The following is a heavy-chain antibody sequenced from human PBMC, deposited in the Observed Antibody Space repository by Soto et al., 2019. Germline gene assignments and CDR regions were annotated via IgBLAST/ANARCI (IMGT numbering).Heavy chain of an antibody. CDR2: IIPILGIA. Sequence: QVQLVQSGAEVKKPGSSVKVSCKASGGTFSSYTISWVRQAPGQGLEWMGRIIPILGIANYAQKFQGRVTITADKSTSTAYMALSSLRSEDTAVYYCARANRTAAGSDAIWGHGPLVTVAS. D-gene: IGHD6-13*01. CDR3: ARANRTAAGSDAI. V-gene: IGHV1-69*02. J-gene: IGHJ4*01. CDR1: GGTFSSYT.